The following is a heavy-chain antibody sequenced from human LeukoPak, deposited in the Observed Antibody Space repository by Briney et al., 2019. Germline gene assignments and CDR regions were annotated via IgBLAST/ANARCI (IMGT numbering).Heavy chain of an antibody. CDR2: IYYSGST. CDR3: ASFSSTSFYSEYFQH. Sequence: SETLSLTCTVSGGSISSGGYYWSWIRQHPGRGLEWIGYIYYSGSTYYNPSLKSRVTISVDTSKNQFSLKLSSVTAADTAVYYCASFSSTSFYSEYFQHWGQGTLVTVSS. D-gene: IGHD2-2*01. CDR1: GGSISSGGYY. J-gene: IGHJ1*01. V-gene: IGHV4-31*03.